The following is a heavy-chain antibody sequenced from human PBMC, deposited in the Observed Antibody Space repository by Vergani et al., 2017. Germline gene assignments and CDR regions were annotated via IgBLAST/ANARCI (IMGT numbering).Heavy chain of an antibody. V-gene: IGHV4-39*01. CDR3: ARHSTVEWLGKLGWIDP. Sequence: QVQLQESGPGMVKPSETLSLTCTVSGDSVISTDYHWGWISQPPGKGLGWIASIDYSGSTYYNPSLKSRVTISVDTSKNQFSRKLSSVTAADTAVYFCARHSTVEWLGKLGWIDPWGQGILVTVSS. J-gene: IGHJ5*02. CDR1: GDSVISTDYH. CDR2: IDYSGST. D-gene: IGHD6-19*01.